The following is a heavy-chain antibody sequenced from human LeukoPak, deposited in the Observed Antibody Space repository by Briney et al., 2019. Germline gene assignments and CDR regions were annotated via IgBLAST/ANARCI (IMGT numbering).Heavy chain of an antibody. CDR3: AREYPYSSSWYHYFDY. D-gene: IGHD6-13*01. J-gene: IGHJ4*02. CDR2: ISSSGSTI. V-gene: IGHV3-11*01. CDR1: GFTFSDYY. Sequence: GGSLRLSCAASGFTFSDYYMSWIRQAPGKGLEWVSYISSSGSTIYYADSVKGRFTISRDNAKNSLYLQMNSLRAEDTAVYYCAREYPYSSSWYHYFDYWGQGTLVTVSS.